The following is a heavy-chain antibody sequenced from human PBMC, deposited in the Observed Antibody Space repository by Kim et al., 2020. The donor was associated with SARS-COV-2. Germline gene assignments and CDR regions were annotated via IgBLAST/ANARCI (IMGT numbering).Heavy chain of an antibody. J-gene: IGHJ3*02. CDR2: IKSKTDGGTT. CDR1: GFTFSNAW. CDR3: TTPHPWIQLWLLEAFDI. V-gene: IGHV3-15*01. D-gene: IGHD5-18*01. Sequence: GGSLRLSCAASGFTFSNAWMSWVRQAPGKGLEWVGRIKSKTDGGTTDYAAPVKGRFTISRDDSKNTLYLQMNSLKTEDTAVYYCTTPHPWIQLWLLEAFDIWGQGTMVTVSS.